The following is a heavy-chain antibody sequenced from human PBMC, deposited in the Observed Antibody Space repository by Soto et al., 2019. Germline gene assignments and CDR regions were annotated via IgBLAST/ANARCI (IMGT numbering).Heavy chain of an antibody. V-gene: IGHV1-18*01. D-gene: IGHD1-26*01. CDR1: GYTFTSYG. CDR2: ISAYNGNT. J-gene: IGHJ4*02. CDR3: ARDLGGSYYAPVDY. Sequence: QVQLVQSGAEVKKPGASVKVSCKASGYTFTSYGISWVRQAPGQGLEWMGWISAYNGNTKYAQKLQGRVTPXTXTXXSTAYMELRSLRSDDTAVYYCARDLGGSYYAPVDYWGQGTLVTVSS.